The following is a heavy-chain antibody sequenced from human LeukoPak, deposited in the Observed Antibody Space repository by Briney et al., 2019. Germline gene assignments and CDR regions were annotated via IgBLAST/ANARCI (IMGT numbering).Heavy chain of an antibody. CDR1: GFTFTSYA. CDR2: ISGSGGST. D-gene: IGHD5-18*01. J-gene: IGHJ4*02. CDR3: AKERGYSYGSTFDY. V-gene: IGHV3-23*01. Sequence: GRSLRLSCAASGFTFTSYAMSWVRQAPGKGLEWVSAISGSGGSTYYADSVKGRFTISRDNSKNTLYLQMNSLRAEDTAVYYCAKERGYSYGSTFDYWGQGTLVTVSS.